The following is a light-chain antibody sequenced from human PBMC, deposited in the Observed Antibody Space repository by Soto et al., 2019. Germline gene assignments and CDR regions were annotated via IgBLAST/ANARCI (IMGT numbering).Light chain of an antibody. J-gene: IGLJ3*02. Sequence: QTVVTQPPSAAGTPGQRVIISCSGSTSNIGTNHVNWYQQFPGTAPKLLIFATDRRPSGVPARFSGSNSGTSASLAISGLQSADEADYYCASWDESQSGFGLFGGGTKLTVL. CDR1: TSNIGTNH. V-gene: IGLV1-44*01. CDR3: ASWDESQSGFGL. CDR2: ATD.